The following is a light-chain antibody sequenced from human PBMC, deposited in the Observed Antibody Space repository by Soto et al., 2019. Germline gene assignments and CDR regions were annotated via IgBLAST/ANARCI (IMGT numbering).Light chain of an antibody. CDR1: QSLLHSNGYNY. CDR2: LGS. CDR3: MQALQIPPT. V-gene: IGKV2-28*01. J-gene: IGKJ5*01. Sequence: DLVMTQSPLSLPVTPGEPASISCRSSQSLLHSNGYNYLDWYLQKPGQSPQILIYLGSDRASGVPDRFSGSGSGTDFTLKISRVEAEDVGVYYCMQALQIPPTFGQGTRLEIK.